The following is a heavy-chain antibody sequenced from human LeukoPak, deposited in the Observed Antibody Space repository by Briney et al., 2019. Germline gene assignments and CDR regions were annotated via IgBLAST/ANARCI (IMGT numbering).Heavy chain of an antibody. J-gene: IGHJ5*02. V-gene: IGHV1-46*01. D-gene: IGHD3-22*01. CDR3: ARARSPSSGYLLRDHNWFDP. CDR1: GYTFTSYY. CDR2: INPSGGST. Sequence: ASVKVSCKASGYTFTSYYMHWVRQAPGQGLEWMGIINPSGGSTSYAQKFQGRVTMTRDTSTSTVYMELSSLRSEDTAVYYCARARSPSSGYLLRDHNWFDPWGQGILVTVSS.